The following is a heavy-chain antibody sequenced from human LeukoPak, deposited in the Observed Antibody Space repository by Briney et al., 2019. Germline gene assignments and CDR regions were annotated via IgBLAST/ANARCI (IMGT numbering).Heavy chain of an antibody. CDR2: ISGSGDST. D-gene: IGHD6-13*01. J-gene: IGHJ4*02. CDR1: GFTFTSSA. Sequence: GGSLRLSCGASGFTFTSSAMSWVRQAPGKGLEWVSAISGSGDSTYYGDSVKGRFTISRDNSKNTLYLQMNSLRAEDTAVYYCAKTRPLDSSSWSHGDYWGQGTLVTVSS. CDR3: AKTRPLDSSSWSHGDY. V-gene: IGHV3-23*01.